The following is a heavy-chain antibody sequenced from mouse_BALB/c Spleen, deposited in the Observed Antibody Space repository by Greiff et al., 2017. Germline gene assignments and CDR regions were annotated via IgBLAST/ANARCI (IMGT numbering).Heavy chain of an antibody. CDR2: IWSGGST. J-gene: IGHJ4*01. D-gene: IGHD2-2*01. CDR3: ARGGDYGYAHAMDY. V-gene: IGHV2-2*02. CDR1: GFSLTSYG. Sequence: VQLQQSGPGLVQPSQSLSITCTVSGFSLTSYGVHWVRQSPGKGLEWLGVIWSGGSTDYNAAFISRLSISKDNSKSQVFFKMNSLQANDTAIYYCARGGDYGYAHAMDYWGQGTSVTVSS.